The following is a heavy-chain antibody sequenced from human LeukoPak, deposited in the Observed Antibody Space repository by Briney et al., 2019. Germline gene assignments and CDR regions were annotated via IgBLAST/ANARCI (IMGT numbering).Heavy chain of an antibody. CDR3: ARGHLGDDILTGYYLDY. J-gene: IGHJ4*02. Sequence: YSGGSTYYADSVKGRFTISRDNSKNTLYLQMNSLRAEDTAVYYCARGHLGDDILTGYYLDYWGQGTLVTVSS. D-gene: IGHD3-9*01. CDR2: YSGGST. V-gene: IGHV3-53*01.